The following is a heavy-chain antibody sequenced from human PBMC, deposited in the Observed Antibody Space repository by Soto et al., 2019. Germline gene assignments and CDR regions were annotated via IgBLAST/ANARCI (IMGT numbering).Heavy chain of an antibody. CDR2: SYHSGST. Sequence: QVQLQESGPGLVKPSGTLSLTCAVSGGSISSSNWWSWVRQPPGKGLEGVGKSYHSGSTNYNPSLKSRVPISVDTSKNQFSLKLSSVTAADTAVYYCARAGGFLAAAGDFDYWGQGTLVTVSS. CDR1: GGSISSSNW. CDR3: ARAGGFLAAAGDFDY. D-gene: IGHD6-13*01. J-gene: IGHJ4*02. V-gene: IGHV4-4*02.